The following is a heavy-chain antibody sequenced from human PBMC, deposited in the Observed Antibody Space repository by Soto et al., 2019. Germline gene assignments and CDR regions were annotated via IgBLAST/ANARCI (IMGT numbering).Heavy chain of an antibody. V-gene: IGHV4-59*01. D-gene: IGHD4-17*01. CDR3: TRVGGYYGDYPNFDY. Sequence: QVQLQESGPGLVKPSETLSLTCTVYGGSIRSYYWSWLRQPPGKGLEWIGNIYYSGSTNYNPSRKSRVHMSVDMSKNQVSLKLSSVTAADTAVYYCTRVGGYYGDYPNFDYWGQGALVTVSS. CDR1: GGSIRSYY. CDR2: IYYSGST. J-gene: IGHJ4*02.